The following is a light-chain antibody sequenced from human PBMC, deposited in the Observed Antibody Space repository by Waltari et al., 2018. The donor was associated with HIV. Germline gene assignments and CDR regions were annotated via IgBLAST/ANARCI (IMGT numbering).Light chain of an antibody. J-gene: IGKJ2*03. V-gene: IGKV4-1*01. CDR3: QQYYSTPYS. CDR1: QSVLYSSNNENY. Sequence: DIVMTQSPDSLAVSLGARATINCKSSQSVLYSSNNENYLAWYQQKAGQPPKLLIYWASTRESGVPGRFSGSGSGTDFTLTISSLQAEDVAVYYCQQYYSTPYSFGQGTKLEIK. CDR2: WAS.